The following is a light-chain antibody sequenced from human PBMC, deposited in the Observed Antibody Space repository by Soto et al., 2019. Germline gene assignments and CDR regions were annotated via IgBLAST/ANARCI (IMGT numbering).Light chain of an antibody. V-gene: IGKV1-39*01. Sequence: DIQMTQSPSSLSASVGDRVTITCRASQSISSYLNWYQQKPGKAPKLLIYAASSLQSRIPSRFSGSGSGTDFTLTIRSLQPKDCATYYCQQSYSTRPLTFGGGTKVEIK. J-gene: IGKJ4*01. CDR1: QSISSY. CDR3: QQSYSTRPLT. CDR2: AAS.